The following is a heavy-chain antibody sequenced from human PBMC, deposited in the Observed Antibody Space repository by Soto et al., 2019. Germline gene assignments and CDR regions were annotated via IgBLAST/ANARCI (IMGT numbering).Heavy chain of an antibody. V-gene: IGHV4-30-2*01. D-gene: IGHD2-15*01. J-gene: IGHJ4*02. CDR1: GGSISSGGYS. CDR3: ARYGGNLVSGFDY. Sequence: QLQLQESGSGLVKPSQTLSLTCAVSGGSISSGGYSWSWIRQPPGKGLEWIGYIYHSGSTYYNPSLKRRVTISVDRSKNQFSLKLSSVTAADTAVYYCARYGGNLVSGFDYWGQGTLVTVSS. CDR2: IYHSGST.